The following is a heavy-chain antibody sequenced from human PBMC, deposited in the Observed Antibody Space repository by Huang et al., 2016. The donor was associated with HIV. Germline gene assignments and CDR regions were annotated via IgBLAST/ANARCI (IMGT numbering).Heavy chain of an antibody. D-gene: IGHD2-15*01. CDR3: ARNNIYGSGGGGSSFDY. J-gene: IGHJ4*02. CDR2: IYYGGNT. CDR1: GGSISSSNYY. Sequence: QLQLQESGPGLVKASETLSLTCIVSGGSISSSNYYWGWVRQPPGKGLECIGSIYYGGNTFYNPSLKSRVTRSVDTSKNQLSRKVRSVTAAGTAVYYCARNNIYGSGGGGSSFDYWGQGTLVTVSS. V-gene: IGHV4-39*01.